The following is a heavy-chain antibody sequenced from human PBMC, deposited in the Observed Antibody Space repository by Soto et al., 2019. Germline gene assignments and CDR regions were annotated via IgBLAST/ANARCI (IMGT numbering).Heavy chain of an antibody. CDR2: VNPNSGGT. V-gene: IGHV1-2*04. Sequence: ASLQVSGKGSGYTFTGYYMKWVRQSPGQGLEWMGWVNPNSGGTNYAQKFQGWVTMTRDTSISTAYMEPGRLRSDDTAVYYCARGPDIVATPSAGKIDNWGQGTLVKASS. D-gene: IGHD5-12*01. J-gene: IGHJ4*02. CDR1: GYTFTGYY. CDR3: ARGPDIVATPSAGKIDN.